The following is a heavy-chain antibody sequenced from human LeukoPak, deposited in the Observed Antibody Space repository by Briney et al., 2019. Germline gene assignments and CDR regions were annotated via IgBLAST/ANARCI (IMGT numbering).Heavy chain of an antibody. J-gene: IGHJ6*03. CDR1: SGSINSYY. D-gene: IGHD5-18*01. CDR3: ARLILGYSYGIDYYYYYMDV. Sequence: SETLSLTCTVSSGSINSYYWTWIRQPAGKGLEWLGRVYTSGSPNYNPSLKSRVTISVDTSKNQFSLKLSSVTAADTAVYYCARLILGYSYGIDYYYYYMDVWGKGTTVTVSS. CDR2: VYTSGSP. V-gene: IGHV4-4*07.